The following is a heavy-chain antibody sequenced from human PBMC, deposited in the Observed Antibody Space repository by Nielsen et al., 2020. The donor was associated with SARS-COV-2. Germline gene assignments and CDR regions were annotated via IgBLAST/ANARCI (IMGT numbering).Heavy chain of an antibody. Sequence: SETLSLTCTVSGGSISSGGYYWTWIRQHTGKGLECIGYIYYSGSTYYNPSLKSRVTISVDTSKNQFSLNLSSVTAADTAVYYCARVAAYGSSAGGFRYWGQGTLVTVSS. CDR3: ARVAAYGSSAGGFRY. V-gene: IGHV4-31*03. J-gene: IGHJ4*02. CDR2: IYYSGST. D-gene: IGHD6-6*01. CDR1: GGSISSGGYY.